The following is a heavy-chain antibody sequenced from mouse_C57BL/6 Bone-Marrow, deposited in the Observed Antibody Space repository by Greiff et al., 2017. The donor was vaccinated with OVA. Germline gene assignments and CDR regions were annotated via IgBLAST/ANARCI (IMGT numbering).Heavy chain of an antibody. Sequence: QVQLKESGPELVKPGASVKISCKASGYAFSSSWMNWVKQRPGKGLEWIGRIYPGDGDTNYNGKFKGKATLTADKSSSTAYMQLSSLTSEDAAVYFCARWEYDGYWGQGTTLTVSS. D-gene: IGHD2-3*01. J-gene: IGHJ2*01. CDR2: IYPGDGDT. CDR3: ARWEYDGY. CDR1: GYAFSSSW. V-gene: IGHV1-82*01.